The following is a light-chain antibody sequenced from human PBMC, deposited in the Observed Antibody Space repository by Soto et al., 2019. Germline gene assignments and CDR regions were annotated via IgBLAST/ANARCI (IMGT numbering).Light chain of an antibody. V-gene: IGKV1-39*01. CDR2: AAS. Sequence: DIQMTKSPSSLPASVGARVAITCRASQSISTYLNWYQQKPGKAPNLLIYAASSLQSGVPSRFSGSGSGTDFTLTISSLQPEDFATYYCQQSYSNPRTFGQGTKVDIK. CDR1: QSISTY. CDR3: QQSYSNPRT. J-gene: IGKJ1*01.